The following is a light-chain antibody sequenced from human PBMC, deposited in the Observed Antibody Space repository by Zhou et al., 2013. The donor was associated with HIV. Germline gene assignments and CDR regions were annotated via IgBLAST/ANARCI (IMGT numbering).Light chain of an antibody. CDR1: QTIATY. J-gene: IGKJ2*01. Sequence: DVQMTQSPPSLSASVGDRVTITCRASQTIATYLNWYQQTPGKAPKFLISAASSLQSGVPSRFSGSGFGTDFTLTINRLHPEDFATYYCQQANRFPXTFGQGTKGGDQT. CDR2: AAS. V-gene: IGKV1-39*01. CDR3: QQANRFPXT.